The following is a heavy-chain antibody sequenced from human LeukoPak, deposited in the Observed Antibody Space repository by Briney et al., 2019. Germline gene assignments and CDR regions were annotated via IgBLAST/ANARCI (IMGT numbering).Heavy chain of an antibody. V-gene: IGHV2-5*02. CDR3: ARSPEFFYGSGSYYNPFNY. J-gene: IGHJ4*02. CDR2: IYWDDDK. Sequence: SGPTLVNPTQTLTLTCTFSGFSLSTSGVGVGWIRQPPGKALEWLALIYWDDDKHFSPSLKSRLTIAKDTSKNQVVLTMTNMDPVHTATYYCARSPEFFYGSGSYYNPFNYWGQGTLVTVSS. D-gene: IGHD3-10*01. CDR1: GFSLSTSGVG.